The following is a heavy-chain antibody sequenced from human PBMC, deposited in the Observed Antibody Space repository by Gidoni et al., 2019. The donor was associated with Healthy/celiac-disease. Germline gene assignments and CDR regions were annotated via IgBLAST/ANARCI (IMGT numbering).Heavy chain of an antibody. V-gene: IGHV1-69*01. D-gene: IGHD2-2*01. CDR1: GGTFSSYA. Sequence: QVQLVQSGAEVKKPGSSVKVHCKAAGGTFSSYAISWVRQAPGQGLEWMGGIIPIFGTANYAQKFQGRVTITADDSTSTAYMELSSLRSEDTAVYYCARGGEPAAMRDRNSYYSYGMDVWGQGTTVTVSS. J-gene: IGHJ6*02. CDR3: ARGGEPAAMRDRNSYYSYGMDV. CDR2: IIPIFGTA.